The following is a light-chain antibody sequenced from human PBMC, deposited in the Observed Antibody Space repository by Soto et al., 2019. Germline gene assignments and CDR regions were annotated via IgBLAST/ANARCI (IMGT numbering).Light chain of an antibody. CDR1: QSISPW. Sequence: IQITQSPSTLSASVGDRVTITCRASQSISPWLAWYQQKPGKAPKLLIYQASNLESGVPSRFSGRGSGTEFSLTISSLQPDDFATYYCQQYHSYSTFGQGTKV. CDR2: QAS. J-gene: IGKJ1*01. V-gene: IGKV1-5*03. CDR3: QQYHSYST.